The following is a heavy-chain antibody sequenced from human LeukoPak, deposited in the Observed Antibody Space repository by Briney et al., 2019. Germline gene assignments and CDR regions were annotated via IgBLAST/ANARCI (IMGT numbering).Heavy chain of an antibody. D-gene: IGHD5-18*01. J-gene: IGHJ4*02. CDR2: ISSSGSTI. CDR3: ATASKGYSYGPGHFDY. Sequence: KAGGSLRLSCAASGFTFSDYYMSWIRQAPGKGLEWVSYISSSGSTIYYADSVKGRFTISRDNAKNSLYLQMNSLRAEDTAVYYCATASKGYSYGPGHFDYWGQGTLVTVSS. V-gene: IGHV3-11*01. CDR1: GFTFSDYY.